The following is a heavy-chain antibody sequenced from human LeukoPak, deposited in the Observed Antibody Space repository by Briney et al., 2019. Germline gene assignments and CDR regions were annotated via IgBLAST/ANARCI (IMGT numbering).Heavy chain of an antibody. CDR1: GGSISSGSYY. CDR2: IYTSGST. J-gene: IGHJ6*03. V-gene: IGHV4-61*02. Sequence: SETLSLTCTVSGGSISSGSYYWSWIRQPAGKGLEWIGRIYTSGSTNYNPSLKSRVTISVDTSKNQFSLKLSSVAAADTAVYYCARGVTMDVWGKGTTVTVSS. CDR3: ARGVTMDV. D-gene: IGHD4-11*01.